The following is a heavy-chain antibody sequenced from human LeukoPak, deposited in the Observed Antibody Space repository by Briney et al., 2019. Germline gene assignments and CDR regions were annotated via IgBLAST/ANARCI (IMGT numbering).Heavy chain of an antibody. V-gene: IGHV3-23*01. CDR2: ISGSGGST. CDR1: GFTFSSYA. J-gene: IGHJ6*03. CDR3: ARALDYGGNARYYYYYYMDV. D-gene: IGHD4-23*01. Sequence: GGSLRLSCAASGFTFSSYAMSWVRQAPGKGLEWVSAISGSGGSTYYADSVKGRFTISRDNSKNTLYLQMNSLRAEDTAAYYCARALDYGGNARYYYYYYMDVWGRDHGHRLL.